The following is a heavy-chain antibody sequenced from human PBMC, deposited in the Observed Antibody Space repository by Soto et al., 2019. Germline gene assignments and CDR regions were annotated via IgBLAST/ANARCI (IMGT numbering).Heavy chain of an antibody. V-gene: IGHV4-39*01. CDR1: GGSISSSSYY. Sequence: PSETLSLTCTVSGGSISSSSYYWGWIRQPPGKGLEWIGSIYYSGSTYYNPSLKSRVTISVDTSKNQFSLKLSSVTAADTAVYYCARQIVVVVAATNNDDYWGQGTLVTVSS. J-gene: IGHJ4*02. CDR3: ARQIVVVVAATNNDDY. D-gene: IGHD2-15*01. CDR2: IYYSGST.